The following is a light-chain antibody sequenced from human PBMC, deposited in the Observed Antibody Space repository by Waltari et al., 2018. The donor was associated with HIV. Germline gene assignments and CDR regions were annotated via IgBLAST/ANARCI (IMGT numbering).Light chain of an antibody. V-gene: IGLV2-14*03. Sequence: QSALTQPASVSGSPGQSIVLPCTGSSSDIGYYDYVSWYQQYPGQAPKALIDEVTSRPSGTSSRFAGSKAATTAFLAISKLQTDDEADYFCSLYTRRGTGVFGGGTRLTVL. J-gene: IGLJ2*01. CDR3: SLYTRRGTGV. CDR2: EVT. CDR1: SSDIGYYDY.